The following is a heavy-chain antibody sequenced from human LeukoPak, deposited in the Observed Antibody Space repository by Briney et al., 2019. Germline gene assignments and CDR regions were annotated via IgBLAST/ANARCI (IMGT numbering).Heavy chain of an antibody. CDR2: ISSSSSYI. D-gene: IGHD6-6*01. V-gene: IGHV3-21*01. CDR1: RFTFSSYT. J-gene: IGHJ4*02. Sequence: GGSLRLSCAASRFTFSSYTMNWVRQAPGKGLEWVSSISSSSSYIYYADSVKGRFTISRDNAKNSLYLQMNSLRAEDTAVYYCAREVQYSSSYHFDYWGQGTLVTVSS. CDR3: AREVQYSSSYHFDY.